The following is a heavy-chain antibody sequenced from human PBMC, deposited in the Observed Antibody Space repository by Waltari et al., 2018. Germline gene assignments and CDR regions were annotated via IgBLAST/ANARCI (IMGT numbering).Heavy chain of an antibody. CDR2: INPSGGST. Sequence: QVQLVQSGAEVKKPGASVKVSCKASGYTFTSYYMHWVRQAPGQGLEWMGIINPSGGSTSYAQKFQGRVTMTRDTSTSTVYMELSSLRSEDTAVYYCARGIAAAGNRFKGWFDPWGQGTLVTVSS. J-gene: IGHJ5*02. D-gene: IGHD6-13*01. CDR1: GYTFTSYY. CDR3: ARGIAAAGNRFKGWFDP. V-gene: IGHV1-46*01.